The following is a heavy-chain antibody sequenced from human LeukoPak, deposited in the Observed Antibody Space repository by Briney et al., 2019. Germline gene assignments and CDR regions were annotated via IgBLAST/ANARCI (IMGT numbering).Heavy chain of an antibody. CDR2: IYPGDSDT. V-gene: IGHV5-51*01. J-gene: IGHJ4*02. D-gene: IGHD3-22*01. CDR1: GYSFTSYW. Sequence: GESLKLSCKGSGYSFTSYWIGWVRQMPRKGLEGMGIIYPGDSDTRYSPSFQGQVTISADKSISTAYLQWSSLKASDTGMYYCARWSYDSSGNRYFDYWGQGTLVTVSS. CDR3: ARWSYDSSGNRYFDY.